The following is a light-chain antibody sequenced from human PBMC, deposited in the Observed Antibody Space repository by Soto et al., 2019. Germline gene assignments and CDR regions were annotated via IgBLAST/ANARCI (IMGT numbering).Light chain of an antibody. Sequence: DIQMTQSPSPLSASLGDRVTITRRASQSISNGLAWYQQKPGKVPNLLIVDASSLKSGVPSRFSGSGSGTEFTLTISSLQPDDFATYYCQQDDSYSSTFGQGTKVDIK. J-gene: IGKJ1*01. CDR1: QSISNG. V-gene: IGKV1-5*01. CDR3: QQDDSYSST. CDR2: DAS.